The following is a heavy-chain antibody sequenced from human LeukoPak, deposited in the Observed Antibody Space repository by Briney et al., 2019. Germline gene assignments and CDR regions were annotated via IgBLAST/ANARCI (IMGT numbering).Heavy chain of an antibody. D-gene: IGHD3-10*01. CDR2: IYPGDSDT. V-gene: IGHV5-51*01. Sequence: GESLKISCKGSGYSFTNYWIAWVRQMPGKGLEWMGIIYPGDSDTRYSPSFQGQVTISADKSISTAYLQWSSPKASDTAMYYCARGNYGSGKYYYYYYGLDVWGQGTTVTVSS. CDR3: ARGNYGSGKYYYYYYGLDV. CDR1: GYSFTNYW. J-gene: IGHJ6*02.